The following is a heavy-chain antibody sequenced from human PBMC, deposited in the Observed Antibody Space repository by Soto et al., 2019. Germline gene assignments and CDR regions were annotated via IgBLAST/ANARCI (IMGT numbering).Heavy chain of an antibody. D-gene: IGHD2-2*01. Sequence: GDSVNLSCKASGYTFTSYDINWVRQATGQGLEWMGWMNPNSGNTGYAQKFQGRVTMTRNTSISTAYMELSSLRSEDTAVYYCARGLPMLVSYYYYGMDVWGQGTSLTV. V-gene: IGHV1-8*01. J-gene: IGHJ6*02. CDR3: ARGLPMLVSYYYYGMDV. CDR2: MNPNSGNT. CDR1: GYTFTSYD.